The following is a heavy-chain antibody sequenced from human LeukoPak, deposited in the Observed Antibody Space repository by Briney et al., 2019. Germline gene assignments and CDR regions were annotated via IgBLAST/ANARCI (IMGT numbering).Heavy chain of an antibody. J-gene: IGHJ4*02. Sequence: GGSLRLSCAASGFTFSSYWMSWVRQAPGKGLEWVANIKQDGSEKYYVDSVKGRFTISRDNAKNSLYLQMNSLRAEDTAVYYCARLDTAMPRVHYFDYWGQGTLVTVSS. CDR1: GFTFSSYW. CDR3: ARLDTAMPRVHYFDY. D-gene: IGHD5-18*01. V-gene: IGHV3-7*05. CDR2: IKQDGSEK.